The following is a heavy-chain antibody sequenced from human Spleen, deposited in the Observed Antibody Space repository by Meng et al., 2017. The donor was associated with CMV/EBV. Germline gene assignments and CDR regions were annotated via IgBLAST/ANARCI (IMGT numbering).Heavy chain of an antibody. D-gene: IGHD3-10*01. CDR3: ARGLYYYDSGRYYRVQSVHNWFDP. J-gene: IGHJ5*02. Sequence: SETLSLTCVVYGGSFSGYYWNWIRQPPGKGLEWIGEINHSGSTNYNPSLKSRVTISIDTSKNQFSMKLSSVTAADTAVYYCARGLYYYDSGRYYRVQSVHNWFDPWGQGTLVTVSS. V-gene: IGHV4-34*01. CDR2: INHSGST. CDR1: GGSFSGYY.